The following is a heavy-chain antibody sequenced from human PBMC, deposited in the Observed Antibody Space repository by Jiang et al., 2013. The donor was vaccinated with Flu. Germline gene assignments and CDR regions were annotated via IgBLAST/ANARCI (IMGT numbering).Heavy chain of an antibody. CDR1: GGSINNGAYM. D-gene: IGHD4-17*01. V-gene: IGHV4-31*03. CDR2: IFYSGTA. Sequence: PGLVKSSQTLSLTCSISGGSINNGAYMWTWIRQHPGKGLEWIGHIFYSGTAYYSPTLQSRVTISLASSKTQFFLNLRSVTAADTGTYYCARWVLTGTWHFDLWGRGAPVTVSS. CDR3: ARWVLTGTWHFDL. J-gene: IGHJ2*01.